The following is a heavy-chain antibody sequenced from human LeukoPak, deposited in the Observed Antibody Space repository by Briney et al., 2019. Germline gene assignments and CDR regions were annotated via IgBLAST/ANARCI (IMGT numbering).Heavy chain of an antibody. CDR2: MNPNSGNT. V-gene: IGHV1-8*01. CDR3: ARGEGYGDY. CDR1: GYTFTSYD. Sequence: ASVKVSCKASGYTFTSYDTNWVRQATGQGLEWMGWMNPNSGNTGYAQKFQGRVTITADKSTGTAYMELSSLRSEDTAVYYCARGEGYGDYWGQGTLVTVSS. D-gene: IGHD5-24*01. J-gene: IGHJ4*02.